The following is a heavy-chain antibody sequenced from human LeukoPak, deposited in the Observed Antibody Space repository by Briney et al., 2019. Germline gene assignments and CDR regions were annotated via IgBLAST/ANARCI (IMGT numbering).Heavy chain of an antibody. D-gene: IGHD4-17*01. CDR2: ISTSSSYI. V-gene: IGHV3-21*01. CDR3: ARDRESVTSDASYFDP. CDR1: GFTFSNYG. Sequence: AGGSLRLSCAASGFTFSNYGMNWVRQAPGKGLEWVSSISTSSSYIYYADSVKGRFTISRDNARKSLYLQMNSLRAEDTAVYFCARDRESVTSDASYFDPWGQGTLVTVSS. J-gene: IGHJ5*02.